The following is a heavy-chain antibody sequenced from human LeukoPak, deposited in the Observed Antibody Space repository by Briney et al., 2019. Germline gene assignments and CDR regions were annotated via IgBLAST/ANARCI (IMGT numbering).Heavy chain of an antibody. CDR3: TTVGYSSGWHYFDY. D-gene: IGHD6-19*01. CDR1: GFTFSNAW. V-gene: IGHV3-15*01. J-gene: IGHJ4*02. Sequence: GGSLRLSCAASGFTFSNAWMSWVRQAPGKGLEWVGRIKSKTDGGTTDYAAPVKGRFIISRDDSKNTLYLQMNSLKTEDTAVYYCTTVGYSSGWHYFDYWGQGTLVTVSS. CDR2: IKSKTDGGTT.